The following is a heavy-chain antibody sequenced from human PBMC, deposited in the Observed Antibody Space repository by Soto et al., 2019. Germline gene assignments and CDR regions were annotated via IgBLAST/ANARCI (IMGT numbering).Heavy chain of an antibody. CDR3: ARGKVHGSGSYYNWFPLPNWFDP. Sequence: PSETLPLTCTVSGGSISSGGYYWSWIRQHPGKGLEWIGYIYYSGSTYYNPSLKSRVTISVDTSKNQFSLKLSSVTAADTAVYYCARGKVHGSGSYYNWFPLPNWFDPWGQGTLVTVSS. J-gene: IGHJ5*02. CDR2: IYYSGST. V-gene: IGHV4-31*03. D-gene: IGHD3-10*01. CDR1: GGSISSGGYY.